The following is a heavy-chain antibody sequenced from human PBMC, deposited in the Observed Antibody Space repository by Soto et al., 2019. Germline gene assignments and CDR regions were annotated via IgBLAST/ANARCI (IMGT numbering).Heavy chain of an antibody. V-gene: IGHV4-59*08. CDR2: IYYSGSN. D-gene: IGHD7-27*01. CDR3: ARRTELGQYSFDY. J-gene: IGHJ4*02. CDR1: GGSISSYY. Sequence: SETLSLTCTVSGGSISSYYWSWIRQPPGKGLEWIGYIYYSGSNNYNPSLKSRVPISVDTSKNQFSLKLSSVTAADTAVYYCARRTELGQYSFDYWGQGTLVTVSS.